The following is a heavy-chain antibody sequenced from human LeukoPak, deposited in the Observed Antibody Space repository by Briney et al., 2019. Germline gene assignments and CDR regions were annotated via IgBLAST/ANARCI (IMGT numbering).Heavy chain of an antibody. V-gene: IGHV3-33*01. CDR1: GFTFSSYG. D-gene: IGHD3-10*01. J-gene: IGHJ4*02. CDR3: ARDLWFGELFCDY. CDR2: IWYDGSNK. Sequence: GGSLRLPCAASGFTFSSYGMHWVRQAPGKGLEWVAVIWYDGSNKYYADSVKGRFTISRDNSKNTLYLQMNSLRAEDTAVYYCARDLWFGELFCDYWGQGTLVTVSS.